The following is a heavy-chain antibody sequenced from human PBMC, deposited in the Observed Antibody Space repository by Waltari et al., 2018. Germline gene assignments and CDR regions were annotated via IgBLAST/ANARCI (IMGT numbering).Heavy chain of an antibody. V-gene: IGHV3-30*18. CDR2: ISYDGSKK. CDR1: GFTFSSYG. D-gene: IGHD3-16*01. CDR3: AKWGGGSDI. Sequence: QVQLVESGGGVVQPGRSLRLSCAASGFTFSSYGMHWVRQAPGKGLGWVAVISYDGSKKYYADSVKGRLTSSRDNSKNTLYLQMNSLRAEDTAVYYCAKWGGGSDIWGQGTMVTVSS. J-gene: IGHJ3*02.